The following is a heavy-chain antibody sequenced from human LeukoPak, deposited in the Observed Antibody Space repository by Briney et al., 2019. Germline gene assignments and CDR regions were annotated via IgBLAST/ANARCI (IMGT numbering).Heavy chain of an antibody. V-gene: IGHV3-21*01. D-gene: IGHD2-15*01. CDR2: ISTSSSDI. CDR3: TVYRISYGMAV. CDR1: GFTFSSYV. Sequence: GGSLRLSCAASGFTFSSYVMNWVRQVPGKGLEWVSSISTSSSDIYYADSVKGRFTISRDNAKNSLFLQMNSLRAEDTAVYYCTVYRISYGMAVWGQGTTVTVSS. J-gene: IGHJ6*02.